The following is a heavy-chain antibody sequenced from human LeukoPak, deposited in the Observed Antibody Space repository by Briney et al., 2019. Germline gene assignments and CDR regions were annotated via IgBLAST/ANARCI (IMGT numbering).Heavy chain of an antibody. D-gene: IGHD3-3*01. CDR1: GGSISSYY. V-gene: IGHV4-4*09. CDR2: IYTSGST. J-gene: IGHJ4*02. CDR3: ASSYYDFWSGYYFLGGGFDY. Sequence: SETLSLTCTVSGGSISSYYWSWIWQPPGKGLEWIGYIYTSGSTNYNPSLKSRVTISVDTSKNQFSLKLSPVTAADTAVYYCASSYYDFWSGYYFLGGGFDYWGQGTLVTVSS.